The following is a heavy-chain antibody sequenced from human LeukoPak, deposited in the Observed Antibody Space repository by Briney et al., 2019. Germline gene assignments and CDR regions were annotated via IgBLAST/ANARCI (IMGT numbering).Heavy chain of an antibody. V-gene: IGHV1-8*01. CDR3: ATTRRLPLLGFDS. D-gene: IGHD2-15*01. CDR1: GWPFSTHD. CDR2: VNPNSGNT. Sequence: ASVKVSCKASGWPFSTHDINWVRQAAGQGLEWMGWVNPNSGNTRYAQKFQGRVAMTRDTSISTAYMELSSLRSEDTAVYYCATTRRLPLLGFDSWGQGTLVTVSS. J-gene: IGHJ5*01.